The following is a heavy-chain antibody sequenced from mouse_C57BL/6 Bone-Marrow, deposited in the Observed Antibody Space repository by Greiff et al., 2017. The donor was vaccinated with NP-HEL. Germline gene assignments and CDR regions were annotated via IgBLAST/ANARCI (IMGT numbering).Heavy chain of an antibody. CDR2: IDPENSDT. J-gene: IGHJ2*01. Sequence: VQLQQSGAELVRPGASVKLSCTASGFNIKDDYMHWVKQRPEQGLEWIGWIDPENSDTEYASKFQGKATITADTSSNTAYLQLSSLTSEDTAVYYCTTYGNYFDYWGQGTTLTVSS. CDR1: GFNIKDDY. CDR3: TTYGNYFDY. V-gene: IGHV14-4*01. D-gene: IGHD2-1*01.